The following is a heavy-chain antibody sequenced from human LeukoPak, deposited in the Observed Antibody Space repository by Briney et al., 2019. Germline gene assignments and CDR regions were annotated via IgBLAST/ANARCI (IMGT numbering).Heavy chain of an antibody. J-gene: IGHJ4*02. Sequence: ASVKVSCKASGYXFTDYYIHWVRQAPGQGLEWMGWINPNSGGTNSAQKFQGRVTMTRDTSISAAYMELSRLRSDDTAVYYCAGSGYSGYDPFDYWGQGTLVTVSS. V-gene: IGHV1-2*02. D-gene: IGHD5-12*01. CDR2: INPNSGGT. CDR3: AGSGYSGYDPFDY. CDR1: GYXFTDYY.